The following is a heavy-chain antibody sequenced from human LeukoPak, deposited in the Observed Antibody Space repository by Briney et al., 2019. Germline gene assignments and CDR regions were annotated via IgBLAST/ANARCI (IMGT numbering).Heavy chain of an antibody. CDR1: GFTFDDYA. CDR2: ISWNGGST. CDR3: AKESSSSSNDY. Sequence: GGSLRLSCAASGFTFDDYAMHWVRQAPGKGLEWVSLISWNGGSTYYADSVKGRFTISRDNSKNTLYLRMNSLRAEDTAVYYCAKESSSSSNDYWGQGTLVTVSS. V-gene: IGHV3-43D*04. J-gene: IGHJ4*02. D-gene: IGHD6-6*01.